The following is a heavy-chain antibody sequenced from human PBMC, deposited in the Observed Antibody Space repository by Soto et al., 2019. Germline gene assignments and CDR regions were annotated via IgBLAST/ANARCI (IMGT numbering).Heavy chain of an antibody. J-gene: IGHJ4*02. Sequence: SETLSLTCAVSGGSISSGGYSWSWIRQPPGKGLEWIGYIYHSGSTYYNPSLKSRVTISVDRSKNQFSLKLSSVTAADTAVYYCASSGSYGIFDYWGQGTLVTVSS. D-gene: IGHD3-10*01. V-gene: IGHV4-30-2*01. CDR1: GGSISSGGYS. CDR3: ASSGSYGIFDY. CDR2: IYHSGST.